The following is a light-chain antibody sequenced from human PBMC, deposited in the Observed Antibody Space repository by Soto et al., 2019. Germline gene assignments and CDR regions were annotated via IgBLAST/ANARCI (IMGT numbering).Light chain of an antibody. V-gene: IGLV2-8*01. Sequence: QSALTQPPSACGSPGQSVXISCTGTSSDVGGNKFVSWYQQHPGKAPRLIIYEVNRRPSGVPDRFSSSKSGNTAALTVSGLQDEDEADYYCSSFGGSNDVLFGGGTKLTV. J-gene: IGLJ2*01. CDR1: SSDVGGNKF. CDR2: EVN. CDR3: SSFGGSNDVL.